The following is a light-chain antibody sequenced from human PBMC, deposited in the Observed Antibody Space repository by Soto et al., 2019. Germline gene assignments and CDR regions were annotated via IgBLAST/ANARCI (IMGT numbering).Light chain of an antibody. CDR3: HSYDSSLSVDV. CDR1: SSNIGAGYE. J-gene: IGLJ1*01. Sequence: QSVLTQPPSVSEAPGQTVTISCTGSSSNIGAGYEAHWYQQVPGTAPKLLIYENNNRPSGVPDRFSGSKSGTSASLAITGLQAEDEAEYYCHSYDSSLSVDVFGAGTKLTVL. CDR2: ENN. V-gene: IGLV1-40*01.